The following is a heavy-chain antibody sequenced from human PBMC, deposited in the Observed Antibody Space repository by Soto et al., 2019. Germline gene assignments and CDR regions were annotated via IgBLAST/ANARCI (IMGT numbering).Heavy chain of an antibody. CDR1: GFTFNRHY. V-gene: IGHV1-46*02. CDR2: INLGGATT. J-gene: IGHJ3*01. CDR3: AVSSLEPNDAFDV. D-gene: IGHD6-6*01. Sequence: QVHLMQSGAEVEKPGASVTISCKASGFTFNRHYMHWVRQAPRQGLEWVGIINLGGATTIYAQKFLGRVTVTRESSTSTVYIQLSSLRSDDRAVYYCAVSSLEPNDAFDVWGQGTLVTFSS.